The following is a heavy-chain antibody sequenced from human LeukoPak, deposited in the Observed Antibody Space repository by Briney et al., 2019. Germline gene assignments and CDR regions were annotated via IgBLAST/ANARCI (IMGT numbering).Heavy chain of an antibody. D-gene: IGHD3-10*01. CDR3: ARGEELDEDVLLWFGELFSDAFDI. CDR2: INAGNGNT. CDR1: GGTFSSYA. Sequence: ASVKVSCKASGGTFSSYAMHWVRQAPGQRLEWMGWINAGNGNTKYSQKFQGRVTITRDTSASTAYMELSSLRSEDTAVYYCARGEELDEDVLLWFGELFSDAFDIWGQGTTVTVSS. J-gene: IGHJ3*02. V-gene: IGHV1-3*01.